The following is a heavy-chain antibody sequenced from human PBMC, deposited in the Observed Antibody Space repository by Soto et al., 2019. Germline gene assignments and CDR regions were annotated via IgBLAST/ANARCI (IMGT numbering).Heavy chain of an antibody. CDR1: GGSVSSGSYY. J-gene: IGHJ4*02. D-gene: IGHD5-12*01. CDR3: ARDAEMATTYYFDY. CDR2: IYYSGST. V-gene: IGHV4-61*01. Sequence: SETLSLTCTVSGGSVSSGSYYWSWIRQPPGKGLEWIGYIYYSGSTNYNPSLKSRVTISVDTSKNQFSLKLSSVTAADTAVYYCARDAEMATTYYFDYWGQGTLVTVSS.